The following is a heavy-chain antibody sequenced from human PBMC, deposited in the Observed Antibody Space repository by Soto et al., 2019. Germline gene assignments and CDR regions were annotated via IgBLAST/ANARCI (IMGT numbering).Heavy chain of an antibody. CDR2: IHHSGST. D-gene: IGHD4-4*01. V-gene: IGHV4-4*02. CDR3: AGGTDYRWVL. J-gene: IGHJ6*02. CDR1: DGFITNTHYW. Sequence: SETLSLTCGVSDGFITNTHYWWSWVRQPPGRGLEWIGEIHHSGSTNYNPSLRSRATMSVDTSKNQFSLKLNSLTAADAAVYYCAGGTDYRWVLWGQGTTVTVSS.